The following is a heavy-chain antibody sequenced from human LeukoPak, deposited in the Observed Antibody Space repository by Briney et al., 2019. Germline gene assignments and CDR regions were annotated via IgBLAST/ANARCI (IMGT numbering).Heavy chain of an antibody. Sequence: PGGSLRHSRVDSGFTSRSYWQHWVSEAPGEGLVWVSRINSDGSSRSYADSVKGRFTISRDNAKNTLYLQMNSLRAEDTAVYYCARDSPDSSGWQLWGQGTLVTVSS. D-gene: IGHD6-19*01. CDR2: INSDGSSR. CDR1: GFTSRSYW. J-gene: IGHJ4*02. V-gene: IGHV3-74*01. CDR3: ARDSPDSSGWQL.